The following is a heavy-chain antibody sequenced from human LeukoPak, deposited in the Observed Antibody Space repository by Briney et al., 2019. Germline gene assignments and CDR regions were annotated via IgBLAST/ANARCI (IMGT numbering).Heavy chain of an antibody. V-gene: IGHV4-4*02. CDR3: ARGLESWFDP. Sequence: SETLSLTCTVSGGSISRSNWWSWVRQPPGKGLEWIGEIFHSGSSNYNPSLKSRVTISVDKSKNQFSLKLSSVTAADTAVYHCARGLESWFDPWGQGTLVTVSS. CDR2: IFHSGSS. D-gene: IGHD1-1*01. CDR1: GGSISRSNW. J-gene: IGHJ5*02.